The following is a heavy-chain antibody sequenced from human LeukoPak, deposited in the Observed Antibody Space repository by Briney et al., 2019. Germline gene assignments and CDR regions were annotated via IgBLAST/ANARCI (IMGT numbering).Heavy chain of an antibody. CDR3: PRQSYASGWNPFDY. D-gene: IGHD6-19*01. CDR2: ISGGGITT. J-gene: IGHJ4*02. V-gene: IGHV3-23*01. CDR1: GFTFSNYA. Sequence: GSLRLSCAASGFTFSNYAMSWVRQAPGKGLEWVSTISGGGITTYYADSAKGRFTISRDNSKNTMFLQMNSLRADDTAVYYCPRQSYASGWNPFDYRGQGILVTVSS.